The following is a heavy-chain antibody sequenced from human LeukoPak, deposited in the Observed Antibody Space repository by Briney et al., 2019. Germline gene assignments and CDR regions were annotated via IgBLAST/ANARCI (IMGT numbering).Heavy chain of an antibody. V-gene: IGHV1-8*01. J-gene: IGHJ1*01. Sequence: ASVKVSCRASGYTFTSYDINWVRQATGQGLEWMGWMNPSSGNTGYAQKFQGRVTMTRNTSISTAYMELNSLRAEDTAVYYCARKGIDDSSGYYFAEYFQHWGQGTLVTVSS. CDR2: MNPSSGNT. D-gene: IGHD3-22*01. CDR3: ARKGIDDSSGYYFAEYFQH. CDR1: GYTFTSYD.